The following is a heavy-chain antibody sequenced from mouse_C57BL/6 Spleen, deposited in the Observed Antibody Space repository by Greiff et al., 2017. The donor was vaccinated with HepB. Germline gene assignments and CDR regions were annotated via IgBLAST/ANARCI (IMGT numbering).Heavy chain of an antibody. CDR1: GFTFSSYG. D-gene: IGHD1-1*01. CDR3: ARRGDYYGSSYWYFDV. Sequence: EVNVVESGGDLVKPGGSLKLSCAASGFTFSSYGMSWVRQTPDKRLEWVATISSGGSYTYYPDSVKGRFTISRDNAKNTLYLQMSSLKSEDTAMYYCARRGDYYGSSYWYFDVWGTGTTVTVSS. J-gene: IGHJ1*03. V-gene: IGHV5-6*02. CDR2: ISSGGSYT.